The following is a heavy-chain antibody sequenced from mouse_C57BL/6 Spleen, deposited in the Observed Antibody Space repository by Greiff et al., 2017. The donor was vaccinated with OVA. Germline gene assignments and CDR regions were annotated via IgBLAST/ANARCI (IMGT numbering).Heavy chain of an antibody. V-gene: IGHV1-59*01. CDR1: GYTFTSYW. Sequence: VQLQQPGAELVRPGTSVKLSCKASGYTFTSYWMHWVKQRPGQGLEWIGVIDPSDSYTNYNQKLKGKATLTVDTSSSTAYMQLSRLTSEDSAVYYCARGDDGYYHAMDYWGQGTSVTVSS. J-gene: IGHJ4*01. CDR2: IDPSDSYT. CDR3: ARGDDGYYHAMDY. D-gene: IGHD2-3*01.